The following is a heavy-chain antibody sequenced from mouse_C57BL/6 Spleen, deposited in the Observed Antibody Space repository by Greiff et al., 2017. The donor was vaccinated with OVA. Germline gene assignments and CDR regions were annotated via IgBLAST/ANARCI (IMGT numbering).Heavy chain of an antibody. CDR3: ARSGDYSLYWYFDV. J-gene: IGHJ1*03. CDR1: GYTFTSYW. CDR2: IHPNSGST. Sequence: QVQLQQPGAELVKPGASVKLSCKASGYTFTSYWMHWVKQRPGQGLEWIGMIHPNSGSTNYNEKFKSKATLTVDKSSSTAYMQLSSLTSEDSAVCDCARSGDYSLYWYFDVWGTGTTVTVSS. V-gene: IGHV1-64*01. D-gene: IGHD1-1*01.